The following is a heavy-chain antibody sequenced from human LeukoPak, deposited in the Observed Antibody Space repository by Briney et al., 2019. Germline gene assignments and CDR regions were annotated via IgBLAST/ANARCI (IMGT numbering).Heavy chain of an antibody. J-gene: IGHJ4*02. CDR3: ARASMGGRDYHLDS. CDR2: IKQDGTDK. CDR1: GFTFSSYW. D-gene: IGHD4/OR15-4a*01. Sequence: GGSLRLSCAASGFTFSSYWMTWVRQSPGKGLEWVANIKQDGTDKYYVDSVKGRFTISRDNAKNSLFLQLGSLRADDTAVYYCARASMGGRDYHLDSWGQGTLVTVSS. V-gene: IGHV3-7*01.